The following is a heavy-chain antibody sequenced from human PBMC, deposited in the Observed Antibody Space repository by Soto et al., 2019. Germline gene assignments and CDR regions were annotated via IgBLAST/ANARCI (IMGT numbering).Heavy chain of an antibody. J-gene: IGHJ4*02. CDR1: GFTFSSYA. CDR3: VKDRYYDSSGYSHY. V-gene: IGHV3-64D*06. CDR2: ISSNGGST. Sequence: LRLSCSASGFTFSSYAMHWVRQAPGKGLEYVSAISSNGGSTYYADSVKGRFTISRDNSKNTLYLQMSSLRAEDTAVYYCVKDRYYDSSGYSHYWGQGTLVTVSS. D-gene: IGHD3-22*01.